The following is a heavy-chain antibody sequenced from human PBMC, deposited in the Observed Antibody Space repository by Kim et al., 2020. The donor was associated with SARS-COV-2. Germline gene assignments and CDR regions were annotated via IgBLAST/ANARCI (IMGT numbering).Heavy chain of an antibody. CDR2: ISSNGGST. CDR3: VKDHFRRFLEWHVYYYGMDV. V-gene: IGHV3-64D*06. J-gene: IGHJ6*02. Sequence: GGSLRLSCSASGFTFSSYAMHWVRQAPGKGLEYVSAISSNGGSTYYADSVKGRFTISRDNSKNTLYLQMSSLRAEDTAVYYCVKDHFRRFLEWHVYYYGMDVWGQGTTVTVSS. CDR1: GFTFSSYA. D-gene: IGHD3-3*01.